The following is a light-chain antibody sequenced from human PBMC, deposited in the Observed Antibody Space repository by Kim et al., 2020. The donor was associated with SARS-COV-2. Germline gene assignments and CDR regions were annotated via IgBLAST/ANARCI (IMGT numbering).Light chain of an antibody. J-gene: IGLJ2*01. CDR3: QVWDSTTTV. CDR1: RLGHKY. CDR2: QDT. V-gene: IGLV3-1*01. Sequence: SYELTQPPSVSVSPGQTASITCSGDRLGHKYVCWYRHKPGQSPEVVIYQDTQRPSGIPERFSGYNSGNTATLTISGTQDVDEADYYCQVWDSTTTVFGGVTQLTVL.